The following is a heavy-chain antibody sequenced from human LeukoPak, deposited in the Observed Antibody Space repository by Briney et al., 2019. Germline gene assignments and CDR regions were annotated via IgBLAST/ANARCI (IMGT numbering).Heavy chain of an antibody. CDR3: ARGTPRFYDSSGYYGH. J-gene: IGHJ4*02. CDR1: GGSFSGYY. D-gene: IGHD3-22*01. Sequence: SETLSLTCAVYGGSFSGYYWSWIRQPPGKGLEWIGEINHSGSTNYNPSLKSRVTISVDTSKNQFSLKLSSVTAADTAVYYCARGTPRFYDSSGYYGHWGQGTLVTVSS. V-gene: IGHV4-34*01. CDR2: INHSGST.